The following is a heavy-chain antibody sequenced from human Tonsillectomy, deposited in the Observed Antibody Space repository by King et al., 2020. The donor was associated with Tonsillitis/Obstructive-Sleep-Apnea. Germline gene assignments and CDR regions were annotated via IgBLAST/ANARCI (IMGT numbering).Heavy chain of an antibody. J-gene: IGHJ4*02. Sequence: PLQESGPGLVKPSENLSLTCTVSGGSISSSSYYWGWIRQPPGKGLEWIGCIYYSGDTYYTPSLKSRVTISVDTSKNQISLKLSSVTAADTAVYYCASTPRWPVVSGQTWGQGTLVTVSS. D-gene: IGHD2-21*02. CDR2: IYYSGDT. V-gene: IGHV4-39*01. CDR1: GGSISSSSYY. CDR3: ASTPRWPVVSGQT.